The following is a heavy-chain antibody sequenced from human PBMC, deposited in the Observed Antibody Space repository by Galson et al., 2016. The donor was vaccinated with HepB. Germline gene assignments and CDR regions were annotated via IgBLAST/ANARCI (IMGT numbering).Heavy chain of an antibody. CDR2: INGGNGNT. Sequence: SVKVSCKASGYLFTSYGIHWVRQAPGQRLEWMGWINGGNGNTKYSQRLQGRITIARDTSATTAYMELSSLRSEDTAVYYCARSWGSGSLNHYYYAMDVWGLGTTVTVSS. D-gene: IGHD3-10*01. V-gene: IGHV1-3*01. CDR1: GYLFTSYG. J-gene: IGHJ6*02. CDR3: ARSWGSGSLNHYYYAMDV.